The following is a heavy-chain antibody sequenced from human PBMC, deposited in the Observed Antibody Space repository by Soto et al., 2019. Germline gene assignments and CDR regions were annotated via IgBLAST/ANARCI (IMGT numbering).Heavy chain of an antibody. Sequence: QVHLVQSGAEVKKPGASVKVSCKGSGYDFTTYGITWVRQAPGQGLEWMAWISAHNGNTDYAQYLQGRVTVIRDTSTSTAYMERRSLRSDVTAMYYCARGRYGDYWGQGAMVTVSS. J-gene: IGHJ4*02. CDR1: GYDFTTYG. D-gene: IGHD1-1*01. V-gene: IGHV1-18*01. CDR2: ISAHNGNT. CDR3: ARGRYGDY.